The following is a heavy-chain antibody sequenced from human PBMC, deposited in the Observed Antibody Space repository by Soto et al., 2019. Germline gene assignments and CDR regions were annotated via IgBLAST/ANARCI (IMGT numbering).Heavy chain of an antibody. Sequence: EVQLVESGGGLVKPGGSLRLSCAASGFTFSSYSVNWVRQAPGKGLEWVSSISSSSSYIYYADSVKGRFTISRDNAKNSLYLQMNSLRAEDTAVYYCARALYCSGGSCYSNAFDIWGQGTMVTVSS. J-gene: IGHJ3*02. V-gene: IGHV3-21*01. CDR3: ARALYCSGGSCYSNAFDI. CDR1: GFTFSSYS. D-gene: IGHD2-15*01. CDR2: ISSSSSYI.